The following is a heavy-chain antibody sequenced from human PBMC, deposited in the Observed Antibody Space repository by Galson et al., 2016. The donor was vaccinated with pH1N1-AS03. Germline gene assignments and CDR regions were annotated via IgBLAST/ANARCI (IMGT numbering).Heavy chain of an antibody. V-gene: IGHV1-2*04. Sequence: SVKVSCKASGYIFTGFYVHWVRQAPGQGLEWMGWINPNNGVTNYAQKFQAWVTMTGDTSISTAYMEFYGLKSDDTAVYYCARDPRGPCSSASCPTTYYFGMDGWGQGTTVIVSS. CDR2: INPNNGVT. CDR3: ARDPRGPCSSASCPTTYYFGMDG. D-gene: IGHD1-26*01. CDR1: GYIFTGFY. J-gene: IGHJ6*02.